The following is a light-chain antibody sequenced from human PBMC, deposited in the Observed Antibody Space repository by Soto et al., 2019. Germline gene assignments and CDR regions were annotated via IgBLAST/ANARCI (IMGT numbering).Light chain of an antibody. J-gene: IGKJ5*01. V-gene: IGKV3-15*01. CDR3: QQYNNWLIT. Sequence: EIVMTQSPATLSVSLGERATLSCRASQSVSGNLAWYQQKPGQAPSLLIYGASTRATGLPARFSGSGSGTEFTLTISSLQSEDFAVYYCQQYNNWLITFGQGTRLEIK. CDR2: GAS. CDR1: QSVSGN.